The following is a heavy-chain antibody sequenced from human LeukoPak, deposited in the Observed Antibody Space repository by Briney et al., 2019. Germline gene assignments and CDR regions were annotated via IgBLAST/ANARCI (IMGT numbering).Heavy chain of an antibody. J-gene: IGHJ4*02. CDR2: ISSDGSDT. CDR1: GFTFSTSA. Sequence: GGSLRLSCAASGFTFSTSAKHWVRQAPGKGLEWVAVISSDGSDTNYADSVKGRFTISRDNSKNTLYLEMNSLRSEDTAVYYSARDRCTSTTCYLFDYWGQGTLVIVSS. D-gene: IGHD2/OR15-2a*01. CDR3: ARDRCTSTTCYLFDY. V-gene: IGHV3-30*04.